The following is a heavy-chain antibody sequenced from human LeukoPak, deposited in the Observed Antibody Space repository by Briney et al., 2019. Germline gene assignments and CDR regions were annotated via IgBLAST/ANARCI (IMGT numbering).Heavy chain of an antibody. D-gene: IGHD6-6*01. CDR2: IYTSGST. CDR3: ASSNIAARRGYFDY. V-gene: IGHV4-61*02. Sequence: SETLSLTCTVSGGSISSGSYYWSWIRQPAGKGLEWIGRIYTSGSTNYNPSLKSRVTVSVDTSKNQFSLKLSSVTAADTAVYYCASSNIAARRGYFDYWGQGTLVTVSS. J-gene: IGHJ4*02. CDR1: GGSISSGSYY.